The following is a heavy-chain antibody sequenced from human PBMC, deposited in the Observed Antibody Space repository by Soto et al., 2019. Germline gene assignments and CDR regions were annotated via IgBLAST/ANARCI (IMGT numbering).Heavy chain of an antibody. V-gene: IGHV5-51*01. J-gene: IGHJ3*02. CDR1: GYSFTSYW. CDR2: IYPGDSDT. D-gene: IGHD5-12*01. Sequence: EVQLVQSGAEVKKPGESLKISCKGSGYSFTSYWIGWVRQMPGKGLEWMGIIYPGDSDTRYSPSFQGQVTISADKSISTADLQWSSLKASYTAMYYCASQEMATKNVDAFDIWGQGTMVTVSS. CDR3: ASQEMATKNVDAFDI.